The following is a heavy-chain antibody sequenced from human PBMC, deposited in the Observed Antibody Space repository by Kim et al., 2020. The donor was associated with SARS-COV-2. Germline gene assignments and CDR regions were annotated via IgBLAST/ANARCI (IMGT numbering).Heavy chain of an antibody. Sequence: STIHSAHSVKGPITTSRDNAKNSLYLQRNSLRAEDTAVYYCAKLYGMDVWGQGTTVTVSS. V-gene: IGHV3-48*01. CDR3: AKLYGMDV. J-gene: IGHJ6*02. CDR2: STI.